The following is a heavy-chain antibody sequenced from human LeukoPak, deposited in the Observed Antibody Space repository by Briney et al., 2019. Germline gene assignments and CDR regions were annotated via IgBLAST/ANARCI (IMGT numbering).Heavy chain of an antibody. CDR3: AKDRSSNGDYVDYFDY. J-gene: IGHJ4*02. D-gene: IGHD4-17*01. CDR2: ISGSGGST. Sequence: GGSLRLSCAASGFTFSSYAMSWVRQAPGKGLEWVSAISGSGGSTYYADSVKGRFTISRDNSKNTLYLQINSLRAEDTAVYYCAKDRSSNGDYVDYFDYWGQGTLVTVSS. CDR1: GFTFSSYA. V-gene: IGHV3-23*01.